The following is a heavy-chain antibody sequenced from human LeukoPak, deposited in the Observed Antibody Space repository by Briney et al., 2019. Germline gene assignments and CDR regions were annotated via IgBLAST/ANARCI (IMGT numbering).Heavy chain of an antibody. Sequence: GGSRRLSCAASGFTVSSNYMSWVRQASGQVLEWVSVIYSGGSTYYADSVKGRFTISRDNSKNTLYLQMNSLRAEDTAVYYCARRYYDFWSGPYGMDVWGQGTTVTVSS. CDR3: ARRYYDFWSGPYGMDV. V-gene: IGHV3-53*01. J-gene: IGHJ6*02. CDR2: IYSGGST. CDR1: GFTVSSNY. D-gene: IGHD3-3*01.